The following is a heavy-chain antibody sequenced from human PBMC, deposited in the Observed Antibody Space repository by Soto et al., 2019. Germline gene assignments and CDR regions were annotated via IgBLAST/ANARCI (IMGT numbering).Heavy chain of an antibody. D-gene: IGHD2-2*01. CDR3: VIPTRSVRGMGV. CDR2: ITGDGSVT. V-gene: IGHV3-7*03. J-gene: IGHJ6*02. CDR1: GFTCSNFW. Sequence: GGSLRLSCAASGFTCSNFWMSWARQAPGKGLEWVANITGDGSVTQYEASVEGRVTSTRDNAKYSLYLQMNSLRVEDTALYYCVIPTRSVRGMGVWGQGTTVTDSS.